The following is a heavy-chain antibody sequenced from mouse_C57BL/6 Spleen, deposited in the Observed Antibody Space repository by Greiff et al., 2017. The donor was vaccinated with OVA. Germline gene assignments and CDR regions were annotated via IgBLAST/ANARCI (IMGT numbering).Heavy chain of an antibody. D-gene: IGHD1-1*01. CDR1: GYTFTSYW. CDR2: INPSNGCT. CDR3: ARERGYYCLDY. V-gene: IGHV1-53*01. J-gene: IGHJ2*01. Sequence: QVQLQQPGTELVKPGASVKLSCKASGYTFTSYWMHWVKQRPGQGLEWIGNINPSNGCTNYNEKFKSKATLTVDKSSSTAYMQLSSLTSEDSAVYFCARERGYYCLDYWGQGTTLTVSS.